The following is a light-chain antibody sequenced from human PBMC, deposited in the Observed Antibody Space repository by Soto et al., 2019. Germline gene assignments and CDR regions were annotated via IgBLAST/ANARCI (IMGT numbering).Light chain of an antibody. CDR2: AAS. V-gene: IGKV1-39*01. CDR3: QQSYSTPFT. J-gene: IGKJ3*01. CDR1: QSISSY. Sequence: DLQMTQCPSSLSASVGDRVTITCRASQSISSYLNWYQQNPGKAPKLLIYAASSLQSGVPSRFSGSGSGTDFTLTISSLQPEDFATYYCQQSYSTPFTFGPGTKVDIK.